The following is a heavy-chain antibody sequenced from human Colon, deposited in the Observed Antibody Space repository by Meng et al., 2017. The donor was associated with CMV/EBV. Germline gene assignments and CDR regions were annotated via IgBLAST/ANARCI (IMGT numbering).Heavy chain of an antibody. V-gene: IGHV4-39*07. D-gene: IGHD4-17*01. CDR3: AREGVTVTTPFEY. CDR1: GDSISNTDYY. Sequence: LRLSCSVSGDSISNTDYYWGWIRQSPGKGLEWIGSINHGGTAFYNPSLKSPVTISVDTSKNQFSLKVMSVTAADTAVYYCAREGVTVTTPFEYWGQGTLVTVSS. CDR2: INHGGTA. J-gene: IGHJ4*02.